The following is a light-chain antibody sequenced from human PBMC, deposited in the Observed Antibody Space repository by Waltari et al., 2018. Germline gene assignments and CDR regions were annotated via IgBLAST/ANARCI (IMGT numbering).Light chain of an antibody. CDR1: QGIAKF. V-gene: IGKV1-39*01. Sequence: IQMTQSPSSLSASIGDRVTITCRASQGIAKFLHWYQQKPGQAPKLLIYAASSLQREIPSRFSSSGSGTDFTLTITSLQPDDFATYYCQQSYSDAPYTFGPGTKLEIK. CDR3: QQSYSDAPYT. CDR2: AAS. J-gene: IGKJ2*01.